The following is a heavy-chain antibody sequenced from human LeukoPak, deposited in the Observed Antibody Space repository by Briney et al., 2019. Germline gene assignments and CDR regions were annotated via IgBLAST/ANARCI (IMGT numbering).Heavy chain of an antibody. CDR1: GFTVSSNY. V-gene: IGHV3-21*01. Sequence: PGGSLRLSCAASGFTVSSNYMSWVRQAPGKGLEWVSSISSSSSYIYYADSVKGRFTISRDNAKNSLYLQMNSLRAEDTAVYYCARDDSSGYWSTWIFDYWGQGTLVTVSS. CDR2: ISSSSSYI. CDR3: ARDDSSGYWSTWIFDY. J-gene: IGHJ4*02. D-gene: IGHD3-22*01.